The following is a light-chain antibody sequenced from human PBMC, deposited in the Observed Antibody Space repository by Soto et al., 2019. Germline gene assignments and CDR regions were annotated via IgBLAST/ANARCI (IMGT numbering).Light chain of an antibody. V-gene: IGKV1-33*01. CDR3: QQYDNLSIS. CDR2: DAS. CDR1: QDISNY. Sequence: DIQMTQSPSSLSASVGDRVTITYQASQDISNYLNRYQQKPGKAPKLLIYDASNLETGVPSRFSGSGSGTDFTLSISSLQPEDIATYYCQQYDNLSISFGHGTPLEIK. J-gene: IGKJ5*01.